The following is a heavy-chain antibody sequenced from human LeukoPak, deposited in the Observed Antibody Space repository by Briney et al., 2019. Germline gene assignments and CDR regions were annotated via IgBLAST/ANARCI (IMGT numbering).Heavy chain of an antibody. Sequence: GGSLRLSCAASGFTFSSYSMNWVRQAPGKGLEWVSYISSSSSTIYYADSVKGRFTISRDNAKSSLYLQMNSLRAEDTAVYYCAREGDYDWFDPWGQGTLVTVSS. CDR3: AREGDYDWFDP. D-gene: IGHD4-17*01. CDR1: GFTFSSYS. J-gene: IGHJ5*02. CDR2: ISSSSSTI. V-gene: IGHV3-48*04.